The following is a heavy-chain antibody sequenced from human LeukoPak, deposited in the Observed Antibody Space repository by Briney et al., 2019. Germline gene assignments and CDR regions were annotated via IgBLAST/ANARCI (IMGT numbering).Heavy chain of an antibody. CDR2: ISWNSGSI. D-gene: IGHD2-2*01. CDR1: GFTFDDYA. J-gene: IGHJ3*02. CDR3: ARDQGYCSSTSCYRGAFDI. Sequence: PGRSLRLSCAASGFTFDDYAMHWVRQAPGKGLEWVSGISWNSGSIGYADSVKGRFTISRDNAKNSLYPQMNSLRAEDTAVYYCARDQGYCSSTSCYRGAFDIWGQGTMVTVSS. V-gene: IGHV3-9*01.